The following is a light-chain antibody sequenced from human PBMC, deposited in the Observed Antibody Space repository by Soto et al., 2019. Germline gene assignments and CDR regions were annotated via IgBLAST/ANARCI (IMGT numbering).Light chain of an antibody. CDR3: QQYMSYS. CDR2: HAS. Sequence: DIQMTQSPSTLPASVGDRVTITCRASQRISNLLAWDQQKPGTAPKLLIYHASTLESGVPSRFSGSGSGTEFTLTLSSLQPDDFATYYCQQYMSYSFGQGTKVEL. CDR1: QRISNL. J-gene: IGKJ1*01. V-gene: IGKV1-5*01.